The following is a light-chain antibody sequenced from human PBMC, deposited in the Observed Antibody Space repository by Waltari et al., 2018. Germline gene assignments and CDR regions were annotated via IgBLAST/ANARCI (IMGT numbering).Light chain of an antibody. J-gene: IGKJ5*01. CDR1: QSLLYRSSNRNY. CDR3: QQYFTTPS. Sequence: DIVMTQSPDSLAVSLGERAIINCKSSQSLLYRSSNRNYLAWYQQRPGQSPKLLIYWTSTRESGVPDRFSGSGSRTDFTLTISSLQAEDVAIYYCQQYFTTPSFGQGTRLEIK. V-gene: IGKV4-1*01. CDR2: WTS.